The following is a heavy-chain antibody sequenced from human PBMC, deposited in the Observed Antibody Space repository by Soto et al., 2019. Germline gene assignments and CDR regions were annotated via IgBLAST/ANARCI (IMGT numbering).Heavy chain of an antibody. V-gene: IGHV1-18*01. CDR3: ARRSGYYYGMDV. CDR2: ISAYNGNT. CDR1: GYTFTSYG. D-gene: IGHD3-10*01. Sequence: QVQLVQSGAEVKKPGASVKVSCKASGYTFTSYGISWVRQAPGQGLEWMGWISAYNGNTNYAQKLQGRXXKXTVXSTSTAYMELRSLRSDDTAVYYCARRSGYYYGMDVWGQGTTVTVSS. J-gene: IGHJ6*02.